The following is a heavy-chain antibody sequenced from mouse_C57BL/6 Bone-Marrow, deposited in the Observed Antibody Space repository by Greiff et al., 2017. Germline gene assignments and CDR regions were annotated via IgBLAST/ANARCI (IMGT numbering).Heavy chain of an antibody. V-gene: IGHV2-5*01. CDR2: IWRGGST. CDR1: GFSLTSYG. CDR3: AKNRAYGNFYFDY. D-gene: IGHD2-1*01. Sequence: VKLVESGPGLVQPSQSLSITCTVSGFSLTSYGVHWVRQSPGKGLEWLGVIWRGGSTDYNAAFMSRLSITKDNSKSQVFFKMNSLQADDTAIYYCAKNRAYGNFYFDYWGQGTTLTVSS. J-gene: IGHJ2*01.